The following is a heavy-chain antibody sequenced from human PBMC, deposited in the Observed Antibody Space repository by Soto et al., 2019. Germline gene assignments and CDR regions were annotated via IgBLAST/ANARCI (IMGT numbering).Heavy chain of an antibody. CDR2: IYYSGST. CDR1: GGSISSYY. V-gene: IGHV4-59*01. CDR3: ARCGHSDPYYFDY. J-gene: IGHJ4*02. Sequence: SETLSLTCTVSGGSISSYYWSWIRQPPGKGLEWIGYIYYSGSTNYNPSLKSRVTMSVDTSKNQFSLKLSSVTAADTAVYYCARCGHSDPYYFDYWGQGTLVTVSS. D-gene: IGHD2-21*01.